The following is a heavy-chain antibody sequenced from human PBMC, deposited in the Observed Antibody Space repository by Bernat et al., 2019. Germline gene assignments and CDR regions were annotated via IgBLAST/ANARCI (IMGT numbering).Heavy chain of an antibody. V-gene: IGHV4-31*03. CDR3: ARARYCRGVSCYSRIDY. D-gene: IGHD2-15*01. J-gene: IGHJ4*02. CDR2: IFDSEST. CDR1: GGSINSGVYY. Sequence: QVQLQESGPGLVKPSQTQSLTCTVSGGSINSGVYYWTWIRQHPAKGLEWIGYIFDSESTDYNPSLKSRVTISGDTSKNQFSLRLSSVTAADTAVYYCARARYCRGVSCYSRIDYWGQGTLVTVSS.